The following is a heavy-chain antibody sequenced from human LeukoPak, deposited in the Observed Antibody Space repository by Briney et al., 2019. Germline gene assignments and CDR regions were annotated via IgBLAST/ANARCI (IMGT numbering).Heavy chain of an antibody. Sequence: PGGSLRLSCAASGFTFRRFAMDWVRQAPGKGLEWVAFIRFDGSKQDYADSVKGRFTISRDNSKNTLYLQMNSLRAEDTAVYYCAKDTFMITFGGVIVESFDYWGQGTLVTVSS. CDR1: GFTFRRFA. CDR3: AKDTFMITFGGVIVESFDY. D-gene: IGHD3-16*02. CDR2: IRFDGSKQ. J-gene: IGHJ4*02. V-gene: IGHV3-30*02.